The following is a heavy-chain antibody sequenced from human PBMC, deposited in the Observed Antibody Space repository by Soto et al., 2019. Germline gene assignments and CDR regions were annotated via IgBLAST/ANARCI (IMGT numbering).Heavy chain of an antibody. CDR1: GFTFNNYA. CDR2: IRGGGDTT. CDR3: AKVRGGSGSLTPRVDF. V-gene: IGHV3-23*01. Sequence: EVQLLESGGGLVQPGGSLRLSCAASGFTFNNYAMTWVRQAPGKGLEWVSAIRGGGDTTSYADSVKGRFTVSRDGSKNTLYLQMSSLRAEDTALYYCAKVRGGSGSLTPRVDFWGQGALVTVSS. D-gene: IGHD3-10*01. J-gene: IGHJ4*02.